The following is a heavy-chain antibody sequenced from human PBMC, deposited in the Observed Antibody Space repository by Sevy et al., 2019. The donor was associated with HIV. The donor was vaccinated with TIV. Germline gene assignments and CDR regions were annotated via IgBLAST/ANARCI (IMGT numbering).Heavy chain of an antibody. CDR3: ARLAYCSGGSCSGDYYYYYAMDV. J-gene: IGHJ6*02. CDR2: ISTYNGNT. D-gene: IGHD2-15*01. Sequence: ASVKVSCKASGYTFTSYGISWVRQAPGEGLEWMGWISTYNGNTNYAQNFQGRVTMTTDTSTRTANMELKSLRLDDTAVYHCARLAYCSGGSCSGDYYYYYAMDVWGQGTTVTVSS. V-gene: IGHV1-18*01. CDR1: GYTFTSYG.